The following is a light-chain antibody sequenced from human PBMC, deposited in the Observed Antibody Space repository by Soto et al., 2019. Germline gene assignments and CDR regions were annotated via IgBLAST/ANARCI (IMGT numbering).Light chain of an antibody. CDR2: DVS. Sequence: QPVLTQPASVSGSPGQSITISCTGTSSDVGGYDSVSWYQQYPGKAPKLMIYDVSSRPSGVSNRFSGSKSGSTASLTISGLQSEDEAHYYCSSHASSSTPVFGGGTKLTVL. J-gene: IGLJ2*01. CDR1: SSDVGGYDS. V-gene: IGLV2-14*01. CDR3: SSHASSSTPV.